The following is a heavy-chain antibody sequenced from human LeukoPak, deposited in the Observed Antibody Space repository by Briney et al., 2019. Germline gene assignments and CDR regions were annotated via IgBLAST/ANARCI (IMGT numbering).Heavy chain of an antibody. J-gene: IGHJ4*02. D-gene: IGHD1/OR15-1a*01. CDR3: ARDGRTRGDY. Sequence: GGSLRLSCASSGFTFSSYSMHWVRQAPGKGLEWVSSISSSSSYIYYADSMKGRFTISRDNAKNSLYLQMNSLRAEDTAVYFCARDGRTRGDYWGQGTLVTVSS. CDR1: GFTFSSYS. CDR2: ISSSSSYI. V-gene: IGHV3-21*01.